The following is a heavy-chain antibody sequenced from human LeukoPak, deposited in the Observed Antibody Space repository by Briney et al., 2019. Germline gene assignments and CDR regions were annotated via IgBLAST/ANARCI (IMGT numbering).Heavy chain of an antibody. V-gene: IGHV3-23*01. D-gene: IGHD6-13*01. CDR3: AKPGIAAAHYYYGMDV. CDR1: GFTFSSYA. Sequence: GGSLRLSCAASGFTFSSYAMSWVRQAPGKGLEWVSAISGSGGSTYYADSVKGRFTISRDNSKYTLYLQMNSLRAEDTAVYYCAKPGIAAAHYYYGMDVWGQGTTVTVSS. J-gene: IGHJ6*02. CDR2: ISGSGGST.